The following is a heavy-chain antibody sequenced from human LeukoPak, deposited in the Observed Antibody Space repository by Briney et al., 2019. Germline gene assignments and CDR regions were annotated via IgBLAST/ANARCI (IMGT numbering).Heavy chain of an antibody. V-gene: IGHV4-59*01. CDR3: ARWGANWDWYFDL. D-gene: IGHD7-27*01. J-gene: IGHJ2*01. CDR2: IYYSGST. CDR1: GGSISSYY. Sequence: SETLSLTCTVSGGSISSYYWSWIRQPPGKGLERIGYIYYSGSTNYNPSLKSRVTISVDTSKNQFSLKLSSVTAADTAVYYCARWGANWDWYFDLWGRGTLVTVSS.